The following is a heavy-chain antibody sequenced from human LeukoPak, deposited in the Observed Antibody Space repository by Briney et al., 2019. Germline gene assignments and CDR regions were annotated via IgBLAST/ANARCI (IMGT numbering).Heavy chain of an antibody. CDR1: GGSISSGGYY. J-gene: IGHJ5*02. V-gene: IGHV4-31*03. Sequence: SETLSLTCTVPGGSISSGGYYWSWIRQHPGKGLEWIGYIYYSGSTYYNPSLKSRVTISVDTSKNQFSLKLSSVTAADTAVYYCARGHRQTTTFVVPPAIQSWFDPWRQGTLVTVSP. D-gene: IGHD2-2*02. CDR2: IYYSGST. CDR3: ARGHRQTTTFVVPPAIQSWFDP.